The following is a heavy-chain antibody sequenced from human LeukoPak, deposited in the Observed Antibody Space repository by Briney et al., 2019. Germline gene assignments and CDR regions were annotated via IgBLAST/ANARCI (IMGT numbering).Heavy chain of an antibody. Sequence: PSETLSLTCTVSGGSISSSSYYWGWIRQPPGKGLEWIGSINYSGSTYYNPSLKSRVTISVDTSKNQFSLKLSSVTAADTAVYYCERRPQSYIDVWGKGTTVTVSS. CDR3: ERRPQSYIDV. V-gene: IGHV4-39*01. CDR1: GGSISSSSYY. J-gene: IGHJ6*03. CDR2: INYSGST.